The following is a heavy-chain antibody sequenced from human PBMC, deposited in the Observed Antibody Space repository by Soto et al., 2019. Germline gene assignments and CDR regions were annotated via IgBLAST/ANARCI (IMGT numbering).Heavy chain of an antibody. CDR1: RFTFSSYG. J-gene: IGHJ3*02. CDR2: ISYDGSNK. D-gene: IGHD6-19*01. V-gene: IGHV3-30*18. Sequence: QVQLVESGGGVVQPGRSLRLSCAASRFTFSSYGMHWVRQAPGKGLEWVAVISYDGSNKYYADSVKGRFTISRDKSKNTLXXQMNSLRAEDTAVYYCAKDRDSSGWYRFHFDAFDIWGQGTMVTVSS. CDR3: AKDRDSSGWYRFHFDAFDI.